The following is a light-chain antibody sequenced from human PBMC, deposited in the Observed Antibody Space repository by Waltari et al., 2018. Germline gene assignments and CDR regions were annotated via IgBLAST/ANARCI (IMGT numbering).Light chain of an antibody. Sequence: DVVMTQSPLSLPVTLGQPASISCRSSQSLVHGDGDTYLSWFQQRPGQSPRRLTYKVSNRDYGVPDRFVVSGSGTEFTLKVSRVEADDIAIYYCMQGTQGPRSFGQGTKVEIE. J-gene: IGKJ1*01. V-gene: IGKV2-30*02. CDR3: MQGTQGPRS. CDR1: QSLVHGDGDTY. CDR2: KVS.